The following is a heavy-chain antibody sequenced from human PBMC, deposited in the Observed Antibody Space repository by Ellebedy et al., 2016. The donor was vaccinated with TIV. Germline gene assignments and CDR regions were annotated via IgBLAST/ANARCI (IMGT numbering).Heavy chain of an antibody. CDR1: GYIFSKYG. Sequence: AASVKVSCKASGYIFSKYGTSWVRQAPGQGLEWMGWISVYNGNTKYVEKFQGRVTMSTDTSTSTVYMELRSLRSDDTAIYYCAREYIAKAGPGSFDVWGQGTVVTVSS. V-gene: IGHV1-18*04. J-gene: IGHJ3*01. D-gene: IGHD6-19*01. CDR3: AREYIAKAGPGSFDV. CDR2: ISVYNGNT.